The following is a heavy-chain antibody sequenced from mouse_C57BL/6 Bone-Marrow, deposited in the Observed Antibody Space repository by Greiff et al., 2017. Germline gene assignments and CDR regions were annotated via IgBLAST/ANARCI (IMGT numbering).Heavy chain of an antibody. D-gene: IGHD2-1*01. CDR1: GYTFTDYN. CDR2: INPNNGGT. J-gene: IGHJ1*03. Sequence: SGPELVKPGASVKIPCKASGYTFTDYNMDWVKQSHGKSLEWIGDINPNNGGTIYNQKFKGKATLTVDKSSSTAYMELRSLTSEDTAVYYCARWDYGNYEGWYFDVWGTGTTVTVAS. CDR3: ARWDYGNYEGWYFDV. V-gene: IGHV1-18*01.